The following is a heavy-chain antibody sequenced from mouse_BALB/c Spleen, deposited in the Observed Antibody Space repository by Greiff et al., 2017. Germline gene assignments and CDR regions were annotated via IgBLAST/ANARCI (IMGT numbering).Heavy chain of an antibody. Sequence: EVQGVESGPGLVKPSQSLSLTCTVTGYSITSDYAWNWIRQFPGNKLEWMGYISYSGSTSYNPSLKSRISITRDTSKNQFFLQLNSVTTEDTATYYCAKRDYYYGSSSPYYAMDYWGQGTSVTVSS. V-gene: IGHV3-2*02. D-gene: IGHD1-1*01. CDR3: AKRDYYYGSSSPYYAMDY. CDR2: ISYSGST. CDR1: GYSITSDYA. J-gene: IGHJ4*01.